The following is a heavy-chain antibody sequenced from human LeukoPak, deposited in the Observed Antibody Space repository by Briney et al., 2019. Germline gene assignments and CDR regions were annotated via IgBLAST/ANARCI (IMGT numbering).Heavy chain of an antibody. J-gene: IGHJ4*02. V-gene: IGHV3-66*01. Sequence: GGSLRLSFAASGFTVRSNYMGWVRQAPGEGVGWVSVIYSGGSTYYADSVKGRFTISRDNSKNTLYLQMNSLRAEDTAVYYCARFQSSGWYFDYWGQGTLVTVSS. D-gene: IGHD6-19*01. CDR1: GFTVRSNY. CDR2: IYSGGST. CDR3: ARFQSSGWYFDY.